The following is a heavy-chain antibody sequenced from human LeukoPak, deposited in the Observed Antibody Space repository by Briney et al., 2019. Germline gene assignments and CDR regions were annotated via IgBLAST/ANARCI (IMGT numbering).Heavy chain of an antibody. D-gene: IGHD6-19*01. V-gene: IGHV3-23*01. CDR3: ANVFRKAVAGY. J-gene: IGHJ4*02. Sequence: GGSLRLSCAASGFTFSDYYMSWVRQAPGKGLEWVSAISGSGGSTYYADSVKGRFTISRDNSKNTLYLQMNSLRAEDTAVYYCANVFRKAVAGYWGQGTLVTVSS. CDR2: ISGSGGST. CDR1: GFTFSDYY.